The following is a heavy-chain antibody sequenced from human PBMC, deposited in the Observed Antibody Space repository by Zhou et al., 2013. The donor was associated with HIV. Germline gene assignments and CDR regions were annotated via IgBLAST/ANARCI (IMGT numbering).Heavy chain of an antibody. CDR2: IIPIFGTA. J-gene: IGHJ4*02. Sequence: QVQLVQSGAEVKKPGSSVKVSCKASGGTFSSYAISWVRQAPGQGLEWMGGIIPIFGTANYAQKFQGRVTITTDESTSTAYMELSSLRSEDTAVYYCASTYSSSSRVREDYFDYWGQGTLVTVSS. CDR3: ASTYSSSSRVREDYFDY. CDR1: GGTFSSYA. V-gene: IGHV1-69*05. D-gene: IGHD6-6*01.